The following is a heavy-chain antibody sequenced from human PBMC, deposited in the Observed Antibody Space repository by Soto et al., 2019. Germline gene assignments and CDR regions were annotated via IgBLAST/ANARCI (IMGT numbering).Heavy chain of an antibody. CDR3: ANQALGHPGLLWFGELRY. CDR2: ISYDGSNK. D-gene: IGHD3-10*01. Sequence: QVHLVESGGGVVQPGRSLRLSCAASGFTFSSYGMHWVRQAPGKGLEWVAVISYDGSNKYYADSVKGRFTISRDNSKNTLYLQMNSLRAEDTAVYYCANQALGHPGLLWFGELRYWGQGTLVTVSS. CDR1: GFTFSSYG. V-gene: IGHV3-30*18. J-gene: IGHJ4*02.